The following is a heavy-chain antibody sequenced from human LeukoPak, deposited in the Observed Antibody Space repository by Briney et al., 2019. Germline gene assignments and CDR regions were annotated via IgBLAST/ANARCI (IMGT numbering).Heavy chain of an antibody. J-gene: IGHJ4*02. CDR1: GFTFSTYS. Sequence: PGGSLRLSCAASGFTFSTYSMNWVRQAPGKGLEWVSYISGGSSNTFYADSVKGRFTISRDNAKNSLYLQMNSQRAEDTAVYYCARDDTVTAHFDYWGQGTLVTVSS. D-gene: IGHD4-11*01. V-gene: IGHV3-48*01. CDR2: ISGGSSNT. CDR3: ARDDTVTAHFDY.